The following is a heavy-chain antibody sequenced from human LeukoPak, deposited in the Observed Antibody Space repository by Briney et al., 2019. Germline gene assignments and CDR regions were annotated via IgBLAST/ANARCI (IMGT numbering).Heavy chain of an antibody. V-gene: IGHV3-7*01. Sequence: GGSLRLSCAASGFTFSNYWMTWVRQAPEKGLEWVANIKQDGSEKNYVDSVKGRFTVSRGNAKSSLYLQMNSLRAEDTAVYYCARGLLSLPRSTLDYWGQGTLVTVSS. CDR2: IKQDGSEK. CDR1: GFTFSNYW. D-gene: IGHD2-21*02. J-gene: IGHJ4*02. CDR3: ARGLLSLPRSTLDY.